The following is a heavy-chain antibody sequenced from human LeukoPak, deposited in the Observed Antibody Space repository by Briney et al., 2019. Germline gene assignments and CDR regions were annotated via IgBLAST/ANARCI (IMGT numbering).Heavy chain of an antibody. D-gene: IGHD3-3*02. CDR1: GGSFSGYY. V-gene: IGHV4-34*01. Sequence: SETLSLTCAVYGGSFSGYYWSWIRQPPGKGLEWIGEINHSGNTNYNPSLKSRVTISVDTSKNQFSLKLSSVTAADTAVYYCARSRALGISPFDYWGQGTLVTVSS. CDR3: ARSRALGISPFDY. CDR2: INHSGNT. J-gene: IGHJ4*02.